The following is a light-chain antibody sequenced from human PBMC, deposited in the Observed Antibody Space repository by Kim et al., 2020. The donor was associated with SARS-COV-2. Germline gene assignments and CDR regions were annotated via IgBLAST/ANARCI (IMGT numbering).Light chain of an antibody. J-gene: IGLJ2*01. CDR1: KLGDKY. Sequence: SYELTQPPSVSVSPGQTASITCSGDKLGDKYACWYQQKPGQSPVLVIYQDSKRPSGIPERFSGSNSGNTATLTISGTQAMDEADYYCQAWDSSTAEGVFGGGTKVTVL. CDR2: QDS. CDR3: QAWDSSTAEGV. V-gene: IGLV3-1*01.